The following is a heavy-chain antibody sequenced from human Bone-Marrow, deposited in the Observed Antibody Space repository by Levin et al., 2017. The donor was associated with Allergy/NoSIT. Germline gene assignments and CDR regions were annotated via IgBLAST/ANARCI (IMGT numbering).Heavy chain of an antibody. CDR3: ASIPGSSSSWFHFDY. J-gene: IGHJ4*02. D-gene: IGHD6-13*01. V-gene: IGHV4-39*02. CDR2: IYYSGSA. CDR1: GDSISSGSYH. Sequence: SQTLSLTCTVSGDSISSGSYHWGWVRQPPGKGLEWVGSIYYSGSANHNPSLQSRVTISVDTSRNHFSLRLVSVTAADTAVYYWASIPGSSSSWFHFDYWGQGTLVTVSS.